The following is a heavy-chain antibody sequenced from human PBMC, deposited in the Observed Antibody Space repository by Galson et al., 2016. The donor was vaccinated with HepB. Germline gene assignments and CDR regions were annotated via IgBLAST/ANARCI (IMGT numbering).Heavy chain of an antibody. CDR3: ARDDSGGWYGFHYGMDV. CDR2: IYYSEST. V-gene: IGHV4-59*01. D-gene: IGHD6-19*01. Sequence: SETLSLTCTVSGGSMSYYYWSWIRQPPGKGLEWIGYIYYSESTNYNPSLKSRVTISVDASKHQFSLKLTSVTAADTAVYYCARDDSGGWYGFHYGMDVWGQGTTVTVSS. CDR1: GGSMSYYY. J-gene: IGHJ6*02.